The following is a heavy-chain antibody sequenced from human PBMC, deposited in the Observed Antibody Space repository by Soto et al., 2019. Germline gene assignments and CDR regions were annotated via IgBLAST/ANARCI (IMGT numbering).Heavy chain of an antibody. CDR2: IIPIFGTA. V-gene: IGHV1-69*13. CDR3: ARLSQVGYYYYGMDV. J-gene: IGHJ6*02. D-gene: IGHD1-26*01. CDR1: GGAFSSYA. Sequence: SVKVSCKASGGAFSSYAISWVRQAPGQGLEWMGGIIPIFGTANYAHKCRGRVGITADESTSTAYMELSSPRSEDTALHHSARLSQVGYYYYGMDVWGQGTTVTVSS.